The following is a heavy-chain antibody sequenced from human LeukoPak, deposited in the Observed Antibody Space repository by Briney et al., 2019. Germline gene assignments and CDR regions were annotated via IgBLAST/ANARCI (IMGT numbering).Heavy chain of an antibody. V-gene: IGHV3-23*01. CDR3: AKLRSVVVIAALNY. J-gene: IGHJ4*02. CDR2: ISGSGGST. Sequence: PGGSLRLSCAASGFTFSSYAMSWVRQAPGKGLEWVSAISGSGGSTYYADSVKGRFTISRDNSKNTLYLQMNSLRADDTAVYYCAKLRSVVVIAALNYWGQGILVTVSS. CDR1: GFTFSSYA. D-gene: IGHD2-21*01.